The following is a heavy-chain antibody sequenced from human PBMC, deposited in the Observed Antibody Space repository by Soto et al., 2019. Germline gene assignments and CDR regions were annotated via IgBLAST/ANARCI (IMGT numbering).Heavy chain of an antibody. V-gene: IGHV1-18*04. CDR1: GYTFTSYG. D-gene: IGHD3-3*01. CDR2: ISAYNGNT. CDR3: ARDYDFWSGYPLGIDY. Sequence: ASVKVSCKASGYTFTSYGISWVRQAPGQGLEWMGWISAYNGNTNYAQKLQGRVTMTTDTSTSTAYMELRSPRSDDTAVYYCARDYDFWSGYPLGIDYWGQGTLGTVS. J-gene: IGHJ4*02.